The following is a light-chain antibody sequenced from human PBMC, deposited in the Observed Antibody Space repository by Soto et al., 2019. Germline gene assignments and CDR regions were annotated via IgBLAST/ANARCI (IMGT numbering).Light chain of an antibody. CDR2: YDN. CDR3: AAWDYSLNGRV. Sequence: QSVLTQPHSASGTPGQRVTISCSGSNSNIGSNTENWNQQLPGTAPKLLIYYDNLRPSGVPDRISGSKSGTSASLAISGLQSDDEADYYCAAWDYSLNGRVFGTGTKLTVL. CDR1: NSNIGSNT. J-gene: IGLJ1*01. V-gene: IGLV1-44*01.